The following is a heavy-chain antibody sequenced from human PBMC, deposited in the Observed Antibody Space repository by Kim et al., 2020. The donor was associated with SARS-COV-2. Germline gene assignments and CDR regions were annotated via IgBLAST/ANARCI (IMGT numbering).Heavy chain of an antibody. D-gene: IGHD6-19*01. CDR1: GYTFTSYD. Sequence: ASVKVSCKASGYTFTSYDINWVRQATGQGLEWMGWVNPNSGNTGYVQKFQGRVTMTRNTSISTAYMELSSLRSEDTAVYYCARRRVAANNWFDPWGQGTLVTVSS. CDR3: ARRRVAANNWFDP. V-gene: IGHV1-8*01. CDR2: VNPNSGNT. J-gene: IGHJ5*02.